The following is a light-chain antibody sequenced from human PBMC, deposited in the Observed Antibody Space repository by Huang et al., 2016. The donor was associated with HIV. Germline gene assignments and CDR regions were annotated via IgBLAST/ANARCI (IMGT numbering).Light chain of an antibody. CDR1: QSVSSSY. V-gene: IGKV3-20*01. J-gene: IGKJ2*01. Sequence: EIVLTQSPGTLSLSPGERATLSCRARQSVSSSYLAWYQQKPGQAPRLLIYGASSRATGIPDRFSGSGSGTDFTLTISRLEPEDFAVYFCQQYGSSPLGTFGQGTKLEIK. CDR3: QQYGSSPLGT. CDR2: GAS.